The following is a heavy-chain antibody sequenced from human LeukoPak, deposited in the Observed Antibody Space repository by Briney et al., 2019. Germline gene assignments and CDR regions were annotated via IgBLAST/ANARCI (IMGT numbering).Heavy chain of an antibody. CDR2: ISYDGSNK. Sequence: GGSLRLSCAASGFTFSTYGMHRVRQAPGKGLESVAVISYDGSNKYYADSVKGRFTISRDNSKNTLYLQMNSLRAEDTAVYYCAKEWGHYDILTGYLNWGQGTLVTVSS. V-gene: IGHV3-30*18. CDR1: GFTFSTYG. CDR3: AKEWGHYDILTGYLN. J-gene: IGHJ4*02. D-gene: IGHD3-9*01.